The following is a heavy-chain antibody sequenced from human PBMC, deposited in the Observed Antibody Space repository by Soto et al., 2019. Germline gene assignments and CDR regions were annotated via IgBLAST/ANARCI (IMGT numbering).Heavy chain of an antibody. CDR1: GFTFNNYA. CDR2: ISGGGDTT. D-gene: IGHD3-10*01. V-gene: IGHV3-23*01. J-gene: IGHJ4*02. CDR3: AKGRGGSGSLTPRVDF. Sequence: EVQLLESGGGLVQPGGSLRLSCAASGFTFNNYAMSWVRQAPGKGLEWVSAISGGGDTTSYADSVKGRFTVSRDGSKYTLYLQMNSLRAEDTAVYYCAKGRGGSGSLTPRVDFWGQGTLVTVSS.